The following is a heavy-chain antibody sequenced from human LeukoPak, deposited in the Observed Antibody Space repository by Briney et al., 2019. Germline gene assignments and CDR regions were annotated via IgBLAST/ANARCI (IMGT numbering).Heavy chain of an antibody. Sequence: PSETLSLTCTVSGGSISSGAYYWSWIRQHPGKGLEWIGYIYSSGSTYYNPSLKSRVTISVDTTKNQFSLKLSSVTAADTAVYYCATQGGSGYDWGPYYFDYWGQGTLVTVSS. CDR3: ATQGGSGYDWGPYYFDY. V-gene: IGHV4-31*03. J-gene: IGHJ4*02. CDR1: GGSISSGAYY. D-gene: IGHD5-12*01. CDR2: IYSSGST.